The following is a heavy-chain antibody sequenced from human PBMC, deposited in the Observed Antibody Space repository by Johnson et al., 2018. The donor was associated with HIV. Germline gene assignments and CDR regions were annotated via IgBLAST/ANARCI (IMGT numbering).Heavy chain of an antibody. J-gene: IGHJ3*02. Sequence: VHLVESGGGVVQPGRSLRLSCAASGFAVSSNYMNWVRQTPGKGLEWVSILHSDGSTFNTDSVKGRFTISRDNSKNTLYLQMNSLRAEDTAVYYCARDHTNSGSYSTYAFDIWGQGTMVTVSS. D-gene: IGHD1-26*01. CDR1: GFAVSSNY. CDR3: ARDHTNSGSYSTYAFDI. CDR2: LHSDGST. V-gene: IGHV3-66*02.